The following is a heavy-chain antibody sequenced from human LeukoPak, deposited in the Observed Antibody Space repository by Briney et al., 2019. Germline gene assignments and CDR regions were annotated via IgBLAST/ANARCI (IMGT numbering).Heavy chain of an antibody. CDR1: GYTFTSYG. V-gene: IGHV1-18*04. CDR3: ARATAGDVDY. CDR2: ISAYNGDT. Sequence: ASVKVSCKASGYTFTSYGISWVRQAPGQGPEWMGWISAYNGDTNYAQKLQGRVTTTTDTSTTTVYMELRSLRSDDTAMYFCARATAGDVDYWGQGTLVTVSS. J-gene: IGHJ4*02. D-gene: IGHD3-16*01.